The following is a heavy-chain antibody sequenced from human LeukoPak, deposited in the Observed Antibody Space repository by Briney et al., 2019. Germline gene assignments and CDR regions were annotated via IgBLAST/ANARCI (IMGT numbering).Heavy chain of an antibody. V-gene: IGHV3-23*01. Sequence: PGGSLRLSCTASGFTFSSYSMSWVRQGPGTGLEWVSAISGSGDTTFYADSVKGRFTISRDNSKKTLYLQVNSLRAEDTAVYFCAKELTTERTPGVDSWGQGTLSPSPQ. CDR3: AKELTTERTPGVDS. CDR1: GFTFSSYS. J-gene: IGHJ4*02. D-gene: IGHD4-17*01. CDR2: ISGSGDTT.